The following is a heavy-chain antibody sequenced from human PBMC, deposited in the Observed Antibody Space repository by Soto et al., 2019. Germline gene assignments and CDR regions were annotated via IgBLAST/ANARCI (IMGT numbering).Heavy chain of an antibody. V-gene: IGHV1-3*01. CDR2: INPASGHT. CDR1: GYTFTTYA. D-gene: IGHD3-22*01. J-gene: IGHJ6*02. Sequence: ASVKVSCKASGYTFTTYALHWVRQAPGQRPEWMGWINPASGHTKYSKKFQDRVTIPRDTSASTGYMELSSLRSEDTAVYYFGRSVLVATWEILYNAMDVWGQGTTVTVSS. CDR3: GRSVLVATWEILYNAMDV.